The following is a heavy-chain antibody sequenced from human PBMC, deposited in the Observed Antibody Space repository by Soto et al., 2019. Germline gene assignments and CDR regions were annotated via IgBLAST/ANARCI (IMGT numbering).Heavy chain of an antibody. J-gene: IGHJ5*02. V-gene: IGHV4-4*07. CDR1: GISIDNYY. CDR2: IYSSGTT. CDR3: VRDVGGSGWFAP. Sequence: LSLTCTVSGISIDNYYCSWIRQSAGKGLEWIGRIYSSGTTNYNPSLKSRVTMSVDMSKSQFSLNVRSVTAADTAVYYCVRDVGGSGWFAPWGQGTLVTVSS.